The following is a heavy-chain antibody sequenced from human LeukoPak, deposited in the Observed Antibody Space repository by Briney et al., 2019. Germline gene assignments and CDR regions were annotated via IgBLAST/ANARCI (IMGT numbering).Heavy chain of an antibody. CDR1: GYTFTSYG. J-gene: IGHJ4*02. CDR3: ARDTWGIQLWPFDY. CDR2: ISAYNGNT. D-gene: IGHD5-18*01. V-gene: IGHV1-18*01. Sequence: RASVKVSCKASGYTFTSYGISWVRQAPGQGLEWMGWISAYNGNTNYAQKLQGRVTMTTDTSTSTAYMQRRSLRSDATAVYYCARDTWGIQLWPFDYWGQGTLVTVSS.